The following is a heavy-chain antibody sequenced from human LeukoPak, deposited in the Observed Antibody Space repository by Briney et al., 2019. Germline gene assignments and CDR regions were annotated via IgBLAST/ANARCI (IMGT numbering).Heavy chain of an antibody. J-gene: IGHJ3*02. CDR2: ITSSSSYI. V-gene: IGHV3-21*01. CDR3: ARLARDAFDI. CDR1: AFTFSSYG. Sequence: GGSLRLSCAASAFTFSSYGVNWVRQAPGKGLEWVSSITSSSSYIYYADSVKGRFTISRDNAKNSLYLQMNSLRAEDTAVYYCARLARDAFDIWGQGTMVTVSS.